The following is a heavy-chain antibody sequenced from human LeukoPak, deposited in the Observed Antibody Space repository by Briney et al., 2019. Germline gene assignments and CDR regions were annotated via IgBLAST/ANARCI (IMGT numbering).Heavy chain of an antibody. CDR2: ICSSGSA. D-gene: IGHD2-15*01. CDR1: GASISKDY. J-gene: IGHJ6*02. V-gene: IGHV4-59*06. CDR3: ARDGGGSLYGMDV. Sequence: PSETLSLTCTVSGASISKDYWAWIRQRPGEGLQWIGYICSSGSAYYNPSLKSRVTMSIDTSNNQFSLKLNSVTAADTAVYYCARDGGGSLYGMDVWGQGTTVTVSS.